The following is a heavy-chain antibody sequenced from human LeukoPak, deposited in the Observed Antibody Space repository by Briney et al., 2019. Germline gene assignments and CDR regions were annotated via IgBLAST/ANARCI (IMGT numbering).Heavy chain of an antibody. V-gene: IGHV4-59*01. CDR1: GGSIRSYY. CDR2: ISYSGYT. CDR3: ARGRNDNGGMFFDS. J-gene: IGHJ4*02. D-gene: IGHD4-23*01. Sequence: KPSETLSLTCTVSGGSIRSYYWSWIRQAPGKGLEWIGYISYSGYTSYSPSLKSRVAISVDTSKSQFSLRLSSLTAADTAIYYCARGRNDNGGMFFDSWAQGTLVTVSS.